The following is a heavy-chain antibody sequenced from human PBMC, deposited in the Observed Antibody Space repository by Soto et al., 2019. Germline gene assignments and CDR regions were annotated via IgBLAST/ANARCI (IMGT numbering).Heavy chain of an antibody. Sequence: XESLMISCKGCGYSFTSYWIGWVRQMPGKGLEWMGIIYPGDSDTRYSPSFQGQVTISADKSISTAYLQWSSLKASDTAMYYCARHSYYDSSGYDAFDIWGQGPMVTVSS. D-gene: IGHD3-22*01. CDR2: IYPGDSDT. V-gene: IGHV5-51*01. CDR3: ARHSYYDSSGYDAFDI. CDR1: GYSFTSYW. J-gene: IGHJ3*02.